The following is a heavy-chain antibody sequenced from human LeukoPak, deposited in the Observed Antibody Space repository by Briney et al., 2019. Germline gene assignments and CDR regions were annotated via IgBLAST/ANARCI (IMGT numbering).Heavy chain of an antibody. CDR2: INHSGST. Sequence: PSETLSLTCAVYGGSFSGYYWSWIRQPPGKGLEWIGEINHSGSTNYNPSLKSRVTISVDTSKNQFSLKLSSVTAADTAVYYCARAPGTAMDYFDYWGQGTLVTVSS. V-gene: IGHV4-34*01. J-gene: IGHJ4*02. CDR1: GGSFSGYY. D-gene: IGHD5-18*01. CDR3: ARAPGTAMDYFDY.